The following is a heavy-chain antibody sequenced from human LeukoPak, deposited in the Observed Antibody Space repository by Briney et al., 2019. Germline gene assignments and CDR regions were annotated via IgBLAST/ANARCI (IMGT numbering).Heavy chain of an antibody. CDR1: GYTFTGYY. V-gene: IGHV1-2*02. J-gene: IGHJ4*02. CDR2: ISPNSGGT. CDR3: ARGRGYSYGYVDY. Sequence: ASVKVSCKASGYTFTGYYMHWVRQAPGQGLEWMGWISPNSGGTNYAQKFQGRVTMTRDTSISTAYMELSRLRSDDTAVYYCARGRGYSYGYVDYWGQGTLVTVSS. D-gene: IGHD5-18*01.